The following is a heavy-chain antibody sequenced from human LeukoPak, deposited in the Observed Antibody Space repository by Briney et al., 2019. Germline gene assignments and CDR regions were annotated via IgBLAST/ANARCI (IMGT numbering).Heavy chain of an antibody. CDR3: AREKKKQQLVFFASDRKPTYFGRYFDW. CDR2: IKQDRREK. V-gene: IGHV3-7*01. Sequence: SGGSLRLSCAASGFTFTNDWMRWVRQAPGKGLEMVANIKQDRREKNYVDSVKGRFKISRDKAKNSLYMQRNRLRAEDTAVYYSAREKKKQQLVFFASDRKPTYFGRYFDWGGQGTLVTVSS. D-gene: IGHD6-13*01. J-gene: IGHJ4*02. CDR1: GFTFTNDW.